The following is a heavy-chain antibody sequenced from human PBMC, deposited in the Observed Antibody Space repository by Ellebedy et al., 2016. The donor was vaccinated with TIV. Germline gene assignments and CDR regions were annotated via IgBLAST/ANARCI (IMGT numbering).Heavy chain of an antibody. CDR2: ISYDGSEK. CDR3: AKIRDGSGSYYFYGMDV. D-gene: IGHD3-10*01. Sequence: GESLKISXAASGFTFSIYSMNWVRQAPGKGLEWVAVISYDGSEKYYADSVKGRFTISRDNSKNTLYLQMNSLRAEDTAVYYCAKIRDGSGSYYFYGMDVWGQGTTVTVSS. CDR1: GFTFSIYS. V-gene: IGHV3-30*18. J-gene: IGHJ6*02.